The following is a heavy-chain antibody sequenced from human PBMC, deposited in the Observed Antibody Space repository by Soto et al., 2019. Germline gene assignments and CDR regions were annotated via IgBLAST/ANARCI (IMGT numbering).Heavy chain of an antibody. J-gene: IGHJ4*02. CDR1: GFPFSSYG. CDR3: ARGSGYHFDY. CDR2: IWYDGSNK. Sequence: GGSLRLSCAAAGFPFSSYGMHWVRQAPGKGLEWVAVIWYDGSNKYYADSVKGRFTISRDNSKNTLYLQMNSLRAEDTAVYYCARGSGYHFDYWGQGTLVTVSS. D-gene: IGHD5-12*01. V-gene: IGHV3-33*01.